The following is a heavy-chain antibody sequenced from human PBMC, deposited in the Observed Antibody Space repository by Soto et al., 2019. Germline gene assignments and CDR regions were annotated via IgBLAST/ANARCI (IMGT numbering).Heavy chain of an antibody. CDR3: ARDPDYQAVAGTTGNWFDP. CDR1: GDSVSSNSAA. CDR2: TYYRSKWYN. Sequence: PSQTLSLTCAISGDSVSSNSAAWNWIRQSPSRGLEWLGRTYYRSKWYNDYAVSVKSRITINPDTSKNQFSLQLNSVTPEDTAVYYCARDPDYQAVAGTTGNWFDPWGQGTLVTVSS. V-gene: IGHV6-1*01. J-gene: IGHJ5*02. D-gene: IGHD6-19*01.